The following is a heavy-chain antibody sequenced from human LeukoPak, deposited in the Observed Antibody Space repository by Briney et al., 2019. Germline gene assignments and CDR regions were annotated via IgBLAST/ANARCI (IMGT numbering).Heavy chain of an antibody. D-gene: IGHD5-18*01. J-gene: IGHJ4*02. CDR3: ARDGGYGHYDY. Sequence: SQTLSLTCAVSGGSISSGDYSWSWIRQPPGKGLEWIGYIYHSGRTFYNPSLKSRVTISVDTSKNQISLEVTSVTAADTAVYYCARDGGYGHYDYWGRGTLVTVSS. CDR2: IYHSGRT. CDR1: GGSISSGDYS. V-gene: IGHV4-30-2*01.